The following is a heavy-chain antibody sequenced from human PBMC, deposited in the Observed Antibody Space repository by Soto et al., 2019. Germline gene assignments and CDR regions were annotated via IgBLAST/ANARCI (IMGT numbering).Heavy chain of an antibody. D-gene: IGHD6-19*01. J-gene: IGHJ5*02. V-gene: IGHV1-69*13. CDR1: GGTFSSYA. CDR3: ASGYSSGWYPSPYNWFDP. Sequence: SVKVSCKASGGTFSSYAISWVRQAPGQGLEWMGGIIPIFGTANYAQKFQGRVTITADESTSTAYMELSSLRSEDTAVYYCASGYSSGWYPSPYNWFDPWGQGTLVTVSS. CDR2: IIPIFGTA.